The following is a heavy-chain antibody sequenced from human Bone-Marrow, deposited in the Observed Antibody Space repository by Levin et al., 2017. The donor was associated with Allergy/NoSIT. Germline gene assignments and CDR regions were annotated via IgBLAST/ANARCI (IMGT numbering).Heavy chain of an antibody. CDR3: VKVGDSDFWTGFSA. CDR2: ISSHSEYI. V-gene: IGHV3-21*06. CDR1: GFTFSSFS. J-gene: IGHJ5*02. D-gene: IGHD3/OR15-3a*01. Sequence: GESLKISCVASGFTFSSFSMNWVRQTPGKGLEWVSAISSHSEYIYYADSVRGRFTISRDNSKSLVHLQMNNLSDEDTAVYYCVKVGDSDFWTGFSAWGRGTLVAVSS.